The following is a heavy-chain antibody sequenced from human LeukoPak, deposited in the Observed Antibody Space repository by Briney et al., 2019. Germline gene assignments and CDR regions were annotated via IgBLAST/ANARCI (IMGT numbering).Heavy chain of an antibody. CDR3: ARDGSRYYDSSGYYVAPFASAFDI. Sequence: SETLSLTCTVSGGSISSSSYYWGWIRQPPGKGLEWIGSIYYSGSTYYNPSLKSRVTISVDTSKNQFSLKLSSVTAADTAVYYCARDGSRYYDSSGYYVAPFASAFDIWGQGTMVTVSS. D-gene: IGHD3-22*01. J-gene: IGHJ3*02. CDR2: IYYSGST. V-gene: IGHV4-39*07. CDR1: GGSISSSSYY.